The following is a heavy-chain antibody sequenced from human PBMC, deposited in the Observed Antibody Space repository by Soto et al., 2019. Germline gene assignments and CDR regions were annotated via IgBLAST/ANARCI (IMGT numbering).Heavy chain of an antibody. Sequence: EMQLVESGGDLVQPGGSLRLSCAASAFTFSDYWMHWVRQVPGKGLVWVSRINTDGSGTSYADFVKGRFTISRDNAKNTVFLQMNSLSADDTAVYYCATLQLAGPDYWGQGTLVTVSS. J-gene: IGHJ4*02. CDR1: AFTFSDYW. CDR2: INTDGSGT. D-gene: IGHD6-19*01. V-gene: IGHV3-74*01. CDR3: ATLQLAGPDY.